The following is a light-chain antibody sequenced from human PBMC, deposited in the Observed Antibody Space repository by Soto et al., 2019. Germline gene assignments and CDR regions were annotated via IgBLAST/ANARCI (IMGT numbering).Light chain of an antibody. CDR2: GAS. J-gene: IGKJ1*01. Sequence: EIVMTQSPATLSVPPGERATLSCRASQSVSTNLAWHQQKPGQAPRLLIYGASTRATGIPFTFSGSGSGTEFTLTISSLQSEDFAVYYCQHYTNWPWTFGQGTKVEIK. CDR1: QSVSTN. V-gene: IGKV3-15*01. CDR3: QHYTNWPWT.